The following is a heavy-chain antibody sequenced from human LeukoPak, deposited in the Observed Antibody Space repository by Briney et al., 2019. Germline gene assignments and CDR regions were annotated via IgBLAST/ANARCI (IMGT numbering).Heavy chain of an antibody. V-gene: IGHV3-74*01. D-gene: IGHD1-26*01. J-gene: IGHJ4*02. CDR2: INEDGSST. CDR3: AKSRGESRGASNY. Sequence: GGSLRLSCAASGYTFSRYWMHWVRQGPGKGLVWVSRINEDGSSTSYAESVRGRFTISRDNAKNTLYLQMNSLRAEDTAVYYCAKSRGESRGASNYWGQGTLVTVSS. CDR1: GYTFSRYW.